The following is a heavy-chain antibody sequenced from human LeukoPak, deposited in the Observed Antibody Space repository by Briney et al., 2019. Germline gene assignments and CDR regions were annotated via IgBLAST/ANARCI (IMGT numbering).Heavy chain of an antibody. V-gene: IGHV4-34*01. CDR3: ARRPKRRGIKGYCSSTSCYQTNAFDI. J-gene: IGHJ3*02. CDR1: GGSFSGYY. Sequence: SETLSLTCAVYGGSFSGYYWSWIRQPPGKGLEWIGEINHSGSTNYNPSLKSRVTISVDTTKNQFSLKLSSVTAADTAVYYCARRPKRRGIKGYCSSTSCYQTNAFDIWGQGTMVTVSS. D-gene: IGHD2-2*01. CDR2: INHSGST.